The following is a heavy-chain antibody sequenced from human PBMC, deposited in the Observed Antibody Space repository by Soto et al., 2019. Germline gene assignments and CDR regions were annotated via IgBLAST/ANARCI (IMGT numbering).Heavy chain of an antibody. D-gene: IGHD3-22*01. J-gene: IGHJ3*02. CDR1: GFTFTSSA. CDR3: AADRSHDYYYDSSGYDAFDI. CDR2: IVVGSGNT. Sequence: ASVKVSCKASGFTFTSSAVQWVRQARGQRLEWIGWIVVGSGNTNYAQKFQERVTITRDMSTSTAYMELSSLRSEDTAVYYCAADRSHDYYYDSSGYDAFDIWGQGTMVTVSS. V-gene: IGHV1-58*01.